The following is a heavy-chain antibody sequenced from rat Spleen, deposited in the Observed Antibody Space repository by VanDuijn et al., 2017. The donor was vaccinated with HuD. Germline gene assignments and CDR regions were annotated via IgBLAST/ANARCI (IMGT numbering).Heavy chain of an antibody. D-gene: IGHD1-6*01. J-gene: IGHJ2*01. CDR2: LSSGGGDT. CDR1: GFTFSTFP. Sequence: EVQLVESGGGLVQPGRSLKLSCAASGFTFSTFPMAWVRQAPKMGLEWVASLSSGGGDTYYPDSVRGRFTISRDNAKSTLYLQMDSLRSEDTASYYCARHEYTTANFDYWGQGVMVTVSS. CDR3: ARHEYTTANFDY. V-gene: IGHV5-25*01.